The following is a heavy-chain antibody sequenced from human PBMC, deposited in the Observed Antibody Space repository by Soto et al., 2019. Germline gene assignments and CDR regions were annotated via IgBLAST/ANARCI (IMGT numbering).Heavy chain of an antibody. Sequence: QVQLQESGPGLVQPSQTLSLTCTVSGDSISTGDYYWSWIRQPPGKGLEWIGYMYYAGSTYYNPSLESRLTMSPDTSKNQFSLELSSVTAADTAVYYCARVPFPYYYDSSGPFAYWGRGTLVTVSS. CDR2: MYYAGST. V-gene: IGHV4-30-4*01. J-gene: IGHJ4*02. CDR1: GDSISTGDYY. CDR3: ARVPFPYYYDSSGPFAY. D-gene: IGHD3-22*01.